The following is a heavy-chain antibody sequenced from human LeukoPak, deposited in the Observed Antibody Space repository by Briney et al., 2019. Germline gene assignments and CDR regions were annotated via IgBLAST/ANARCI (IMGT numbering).Heavy chain of an antibody. CDR1: GFTFSSYG. Sequence: PGGSLRLSCAASGFTFSSYGMHWVRQAPGKGLEWVAVIWYDGSNKYYADSVKGRFTISRDNSKNTLYLQMNSLRAEDTAVYYCARDFKFRVAGCLGYWGQGTLVTVSS. CDR3: ARDFKFRVAGCLGY. V-gene: IGHV3-33*01. J-gene: IGHJ4*02. CDR2: IWYDGSNK. D-gene: IGHD6-19*01.